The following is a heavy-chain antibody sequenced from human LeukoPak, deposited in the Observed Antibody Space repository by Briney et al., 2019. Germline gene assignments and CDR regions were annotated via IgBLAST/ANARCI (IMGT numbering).Heavy chain of an antibody. CDR3: ARVFDSGSQAYFYYMDV. CDR2: IYSSGST. J-gene: IGHJ6*03. D-gene: IGHD3-10*01. V-gene: IGHV4-59*01. CDR1: GGSIRGYY. Sequence: KPSETLSLTCNVSGGSIRGYYWSWIRQPPGKGLEWIGYIYSSGSTNYNPSLKSRVTMSVDTSKNQFSLKVSSVTAADTAVYYCARVFDSGSQAYFYYMDVWGKGTTVTIFS.